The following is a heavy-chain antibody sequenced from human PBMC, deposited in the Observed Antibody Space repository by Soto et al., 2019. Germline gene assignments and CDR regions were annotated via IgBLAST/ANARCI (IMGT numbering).Heavy chain of an antibody. J-gene: IGHJ6*02. CDR1: GFTFSSYS. CDR3: ARVFGYSREKYYYGMDV. D-gene: IGHD5-18*01. Sequence: EVQLVESGGGLVQPGGSLRLSCAASGFTFSSYSMNWVRQAPGKGLEWVSYISSSSSIIYYADSVKGRFTISRDNAKNSLSLQMNGLRDEDTAVYYCARVFGYSREKYYYGMDVWGQGTTVTVSS. CDR2: ISSSSSII. V-gene: IGHV3-48*02.